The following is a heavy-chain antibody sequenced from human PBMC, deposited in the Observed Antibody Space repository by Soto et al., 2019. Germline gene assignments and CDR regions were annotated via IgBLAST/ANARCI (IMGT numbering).Heavy chain of an antibody. J-gene: IGHJ6*02. CDR2: ISSSSSTI. Sequence: TGGSLRLSCAASGFTFSSYSMNWVRQAPGKGLEWVSYISSSSSTIYYADSVKGRFTISRDNAKNSLYLQMNSLRDEDTAVYYCARGYCSSTSCYGYYYYGMDVWGQGTTVTVSS. CDR1: GFTFSSYS. V-gene: IGHV3-48*02. CDR3: ARGYCSSTSCYGYYYYGMDV. D-gene: IGHD2-2*01.